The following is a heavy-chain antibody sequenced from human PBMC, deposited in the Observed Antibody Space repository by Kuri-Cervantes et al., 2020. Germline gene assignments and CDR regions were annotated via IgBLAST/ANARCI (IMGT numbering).Heavy chain of an antibody. J-gene: IGHJ5*02. CDR3: AKIARGTSDILTT. D-gene: IGHD3-9*01. V-gene: IGHV1-8*01. Sequence: ASVKVSCKASGYTFTSYDINWVRQATGQGLEWMGWMNPNSGNTGYAQKFQGRVTMTRNTSISTAYMELSSLRAEDTAVYYCAKIARGTSDILTTWGQGTLVTVSS. CDR2: MNPNSGNT. CDR1: GYTFTSYD.